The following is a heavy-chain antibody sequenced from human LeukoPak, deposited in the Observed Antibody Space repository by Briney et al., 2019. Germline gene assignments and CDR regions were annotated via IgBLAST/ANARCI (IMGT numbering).Heavy chain of an antibody. CDR2: IKEDGSDK. V-gene: IGHV3-7*04. J-gene: IGHJ4*02. CDR3: ARDQWRLFDY. D-gene: IGHD2-21*02. CDR1: GFTFSKFW. Sequence: GGSLRLSCAASGFTFSKFWLGWVRPAPGKGREWVADIKEDGSDKYYVDSVKGRFTISRDNANNLLYLQMNSLRAEDTAVYFCARDQWRLFDYWGQGTLVTVSS.